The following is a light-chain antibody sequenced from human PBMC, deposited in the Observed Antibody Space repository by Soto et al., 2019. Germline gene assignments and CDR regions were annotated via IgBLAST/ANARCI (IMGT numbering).Light chain of an antibody. J-gene: IGKJ2*01. Sequence: GDRVTITCRASQSISSWLAWYQQKPGKAPKPLIYDASSLESGVPSRFSGSGSGTEFTLTISSLQPDDFATYYCQQYNSYSYTFGQGTKLEIK. CDR1: QSISSW. CDR3: QQYNSYSYT. V-gene: IGKV1-5*01. CDR2: DAS.